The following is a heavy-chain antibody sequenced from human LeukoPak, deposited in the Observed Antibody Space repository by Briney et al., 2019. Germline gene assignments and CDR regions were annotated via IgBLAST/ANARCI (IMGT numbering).Heavy chain of an antibody. CDR2: IKPDGSEK. Sequence: GGSLRLSCAASGFTFSDYYMSWIRQAPGKGLEWVANIKPDGSEKYYVDSVKGRFTVSRDNAKKSMYLQMNSLRAEDTAVYYCARHLSGVTGYTYGRGIDYWGQGTLVTVSS. V-gene: IGHV3-7*03. CDR1: GFTFSDYY. D-gene: IGHD5-18*01. CDR3: ARHLSGVTGYTYGRGIDY. J-gene: IGHJ4*02.